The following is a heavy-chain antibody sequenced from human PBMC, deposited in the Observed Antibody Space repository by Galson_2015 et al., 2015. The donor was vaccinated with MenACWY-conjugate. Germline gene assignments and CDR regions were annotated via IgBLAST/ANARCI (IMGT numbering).Heavy chain of an antibody. J-gene: IGHJ6*03. CDR1: ASTFSNAY. CDR2: IKSQTDGGKT. D-gene: IGHD3-3*01. Sequence: SLRLSCAGSASTFSNAYMSWVRQAPGEGLEWVGRIKSQTDGGKTDYAAPVKGRFTISRDDSKNTLYLQMNSLKIEDTAVYYCTTHKPDTWGGLLFRFCMDVWGKGTTVTVSS. V-gene: IGHV3-15*01. CDR3: TTHKPDTWGGLLFRFCMDV.